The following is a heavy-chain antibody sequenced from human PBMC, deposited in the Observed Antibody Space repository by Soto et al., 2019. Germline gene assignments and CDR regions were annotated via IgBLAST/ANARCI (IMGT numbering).Heavy chain of an antibody. Sequence: QVQLVESGGGVVQPGRSLRLSCAASGFTFSAYGMHWVRQAPGKGLEWLAFIWYDGTNEDYADSVRGRLTISRDISKNTLDLQMISLRAEDTAVYYCARDGAHYDIDYWGQGTLVTVSS. J-gene: IGHJ4*02. CDR3: ARDGAHYDIDY. V-gene: IGHV3-33*01. CDR2: IWYDGTNE. D-gene: IGHD4-17*01. CDR1: GFTFSAYG.